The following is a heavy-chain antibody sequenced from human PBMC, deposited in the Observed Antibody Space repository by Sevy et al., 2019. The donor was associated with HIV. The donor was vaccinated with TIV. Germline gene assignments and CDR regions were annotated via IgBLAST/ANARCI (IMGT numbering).Heavy chain of an antibody. V-gene: IGHV4-34*01. J-gene: IGHJ6*02. CDR2: INHSGST. D-gene: IGHD2-2*01. CDR3: ASPYCSSISCSRVGMDV. Sequence: SETLSLTCAVYGGSFSGYYWSWIRQPPGKGLEWIGEINHSGSTNYNPSLKSRVTISVDTSKNQFSLKLSSVTAADTAVYYCASPYCSSISCSRVGMDVWGQWTTVTVSS. CDR1: GGSFSGYY.